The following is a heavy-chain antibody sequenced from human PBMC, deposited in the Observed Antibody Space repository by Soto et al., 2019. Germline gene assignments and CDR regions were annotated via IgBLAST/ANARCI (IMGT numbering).Heavy chain of an antibody. CDR3: ARGDTYYDFWSGYYISGWFDP. CDR2: INHSGST. Sequence: PSETLSLTCAVYGGSFSGYYWGWIRQPPGKGLEWIGEINHSGSTNYNPSLKSRVTISVDTSKNQFSLKLSSVTAADTAVHYCARGDTYYDFWSGYYISGWFDPWGQGTLVTVSS. J-gene: IGHJ5*02. CDR1: GGSFSGYY. V-gene: IGHV4-34*01. D-gene: IGHD3-3*01.